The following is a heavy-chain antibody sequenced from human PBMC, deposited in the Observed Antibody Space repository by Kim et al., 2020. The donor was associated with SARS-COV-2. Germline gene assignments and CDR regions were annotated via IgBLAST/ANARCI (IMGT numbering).Heavy chain of an antibody. Sequence: QKFQGRVTITADESTSTAYMELSSLRSEDTAVYYCARDRGIVVVPGGFDPWGQGTLVTVSS. CDR3: ARDRGIVVVPGGFDP. J-gene: IGHJ5*02. V-gene: IGHV1-69*01. D-gene: IGHD2-2*01.